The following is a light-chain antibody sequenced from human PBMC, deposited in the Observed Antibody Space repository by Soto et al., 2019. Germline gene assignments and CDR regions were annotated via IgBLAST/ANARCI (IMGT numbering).Light chain of an antibody. CDR3: SSYTSSSTLDRV. Sequence: QSALTQPASVSGSPGQSITISCTGTSSDVGGYNYVSWYQQHAGKAPKLMIYEVSNRPSGVSNRFSGSKSGNMASLTISGLQAEDEADYYCSSYTSSSTLDRVFGTGTK. J-gene: IGLJ1*01. CDR1: SSDVGGYNY. V-gene: IGLV2-14*01. CDR2: EVS.